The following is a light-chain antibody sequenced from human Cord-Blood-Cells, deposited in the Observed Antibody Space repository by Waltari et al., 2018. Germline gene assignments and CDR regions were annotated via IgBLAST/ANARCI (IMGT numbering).Light chain of an antibody. CDR1: RSDLGGYKY. CDR3: SSYAGSNNLV. J-gene: IGLJ2*01. Sequence: QSALTQPPSAPGSPGQPVTISCTGTRSDLGGYKYVPWYQPHPGKAPKLIIYEVSKRPSGVPDRFSGSKSGNTASLTVSGLQAEDEADYYCSSYAGSNNLVFGGGTKLTVL. CDR2: EVS. V-gene: IGLV2-8*01.